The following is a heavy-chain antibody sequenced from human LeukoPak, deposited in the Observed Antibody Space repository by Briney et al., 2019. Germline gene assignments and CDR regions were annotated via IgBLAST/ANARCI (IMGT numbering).Heavy chain of an antibody. J-gene: IGHJ6*02. CDR2: ISGSGGST. CDR1: GFTFSSYA. D-gene: IGHD6-19*01. CDR3: ARDSGSGLYYYYGMDV. V-gene: IGHV3-23*01. Sequence: GGSLRLSCAASGFTFSSYAMSWVRQAPGKGLEWVSAISGSGGSTYYADSVKGRFTISRDNSKNTLYLQMSSLRTEDTAVYYCARDSGSGLYYYYGMDVWGQGTTVTVSS.